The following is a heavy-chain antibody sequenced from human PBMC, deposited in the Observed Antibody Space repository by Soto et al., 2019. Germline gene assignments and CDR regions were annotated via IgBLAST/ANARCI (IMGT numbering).Heavy chain of an antibody. CDR3: AKVDVSTAGSFDY. CDR2: ISSSSSYT. V-gene: IGHV3-11*03. D-gene: IGHD6-13*01. J-gene: IGHJ4*02. Sequence: PGGSLRLSCAASGFTFSDYYMSWIRQAPGKGLEWVSYISSSSSYTNYADSVKGRFTISRDNAKNSLYLQMNSLSVGDTAVYLCAKVDVSTAGSFDYWGQGALVTVSS. CDR1: GFTFSDYY.